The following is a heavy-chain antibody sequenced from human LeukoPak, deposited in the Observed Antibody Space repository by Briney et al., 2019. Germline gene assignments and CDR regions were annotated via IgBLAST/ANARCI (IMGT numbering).Heavy chain of an antibody. D-gene: IGHD2-21*01. V-gene: IGHV4-39*01. Sequence: PSETLSLTCTVSGGSISSSGYYWGWIRQPPGKGLEWIGSIYYSGSTYYNPSLKSRVTISVDTSKNQFSLKLSSVTAADTAVYYCASLPILARRFDPWGQGTLVTVSS. CDR1: GGSISSSGYY. J-gene: IGHJ5*02. CDR2: IYYSGST. CDR3: ASLPILARRFDP.